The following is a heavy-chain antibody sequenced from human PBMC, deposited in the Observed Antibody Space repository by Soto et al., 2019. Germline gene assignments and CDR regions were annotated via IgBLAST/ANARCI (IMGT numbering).Heavy chain of an antibody. D-gene: IGHD6-6*01. Sequence: ASVKVSCKASGYTFTSYGISWVRQAPGQGLEWMGWISAYNGNTNYAQKLQGRVTMTTDTSTSTAYMELRSLRADDTAVYYCARNNLGSIAASPNDDWGQGTLVTVSS. CDR1: GYTFTSYG. CDR2: ISAYNGNT. V-gene: IGHV1-18*01. J-gene: IGHJ4*02. CDR3: ARNNLGSIAASPNDD.